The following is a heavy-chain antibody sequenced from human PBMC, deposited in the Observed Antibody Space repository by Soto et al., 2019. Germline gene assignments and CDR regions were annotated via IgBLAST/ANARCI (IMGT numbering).Heavy chain of an antibody. CDR3: AGLGGGTYCSSTSCYDDPYYYYYMDV. V-gene: IGHV5-51*01. D-gene: IGHD2-2*01. Sequence: GESLKISCKGSGYSFTSYWIGWVRQMPGKGLEWMGIIYPGDSDTRYSPSFQGQVTISADKSISTAYLQWSCLKASDTAMFYGAGLGGGTYCSSTSCYDDPYYYYYMDVWGKGTTVTVSS. J-gene: IGHJ6*03. CDR1: GYSFTSYW. CDR2: IYPGDSDT.